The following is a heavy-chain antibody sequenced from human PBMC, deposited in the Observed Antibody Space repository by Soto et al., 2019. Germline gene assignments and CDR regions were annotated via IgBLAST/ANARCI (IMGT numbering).Heavy chain of an antibody. Sequence: GASVKVSCKASGCTFSSYTISWVRQAPGQGLEWMGRIIPILGIANYAQKFQGRVTITADKSTSTAYMELSSLRVEDTAVYYCAKDGAAGSVLDVWGQGTTVTVSS. CDR3: AKDGAAGSVLDV. CDR1: GCTFSSYT. V-gene: IGHV1-69*04. D-gene: IGHD6-13*01. J-gene: IGHJ6*02. CDR2: IIPILGIA.